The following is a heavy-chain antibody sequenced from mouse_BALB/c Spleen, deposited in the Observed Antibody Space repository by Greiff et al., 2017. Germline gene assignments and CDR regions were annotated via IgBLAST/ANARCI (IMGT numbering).Heavy chain of an antibody. CDR2: ISYDGSN. CDR1: GYSITSGYY. CDR3: AREDEAMDY. V-gene: IGHV3-6*02. J-gene: IGHJ4*01. Sequence: EVQLQESGPGLVKPSQSLSLTCSVTGYSITSGYYWNWIRQFPGNKLEWMGYISYDGSNNYNPSLKNRISITRDTSKNQFFLKLNSVTTEDTATYYCAREDEAMDYWGQGTSVTVSS.